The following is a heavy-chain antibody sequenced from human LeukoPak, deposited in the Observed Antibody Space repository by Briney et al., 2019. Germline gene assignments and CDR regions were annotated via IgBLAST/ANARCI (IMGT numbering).Heavy chain of an antibody. J-gene: IGHJ6*03. D-gene: IGHD6-6*01. V-gene: IGHV4-59*01. Sequence: NASETLSLTCTVSGGSISYYYWSWIRQPPGKGLEWIGYIYYSGSTTYNPSLKSRVTISVDTSKNQFSLKLSSVTAADTAVYYCARAVEGGYSSSSWGYYYYMDVWGKGTTVTVSS. CDR2: IYYSGST. CDR1: GGSISYYY. CDR3: ARAVEGGYSSSSWGYYYYMDV.